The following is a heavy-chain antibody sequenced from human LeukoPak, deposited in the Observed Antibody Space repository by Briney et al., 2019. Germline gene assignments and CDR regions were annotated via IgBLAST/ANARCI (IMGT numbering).Heavy chain of an antibody. D-gene: IGHD2-2*02. CDR2: TSSSDAGT. J-gene: IGHJ4*02. CDR3: ARERGAIDLSYYFDY. Sequence: GGSLRLSCAASGFTLSTYAMSWVRQTPGKGLEWVAATSSSDAGTYHADSVRGRFTISRDNSKNTLYLQMNSLRAEDTAVYFCARERGAIDLSYYFDYWGQGTLVTVSS. CDR1: GFTLSTYA. V-gene: IGHV3-23*01.